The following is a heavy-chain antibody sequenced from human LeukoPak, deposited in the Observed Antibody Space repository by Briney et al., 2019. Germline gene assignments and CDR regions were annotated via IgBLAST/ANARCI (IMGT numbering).Heavy chain of an antibody. V-gene: IGHV3-11*01. CDR1: GFTFSDYY. Sequence: GGSLRLSCAASGFTFSDYYMSWIRQAPGKGLEWVSYISSSGSTIYHADSVKGRFTISRDNAKNSLYLQMNSLRAEDTAVYYCARDVGAVPAAIYYYYMDVWGKGTTVTVSS. CDR2: ISSSGSTI. CDR3: ARDVGAVPAAIYYYYMDV. D-gene: IGHD2-2*01. J-gene: IGHJ6*03.